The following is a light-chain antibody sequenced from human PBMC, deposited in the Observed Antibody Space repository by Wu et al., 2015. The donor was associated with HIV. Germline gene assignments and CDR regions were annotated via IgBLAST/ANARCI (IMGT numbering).Light chain of an antibody. CDR2: ATS. V-gene: IGKV3-20*01. Sequence: EIVLTQSPGTLSLSPGERATISCRASQTVSDRHLGWYQHGFGQAPRLLMYATSNRATGVPDRFSGSGSGTNFTLTINRVEAEDFAVYYCQQSTSSPRYTFGQGTRLDIK. CDR1: QTVSDRH. J-gene: IGKJ2*01. CDR3: QQSTSSPRYT.